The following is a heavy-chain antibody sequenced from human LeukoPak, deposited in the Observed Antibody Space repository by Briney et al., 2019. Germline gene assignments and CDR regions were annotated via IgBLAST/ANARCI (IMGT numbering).Heavy chain of an antibody. CDR2: INPNSGGT. V-gene: IGHV1-2*02. CDR3: ARDRFLMRITMVRGVINNY. Sequence: GASVKVSCKASGYTFTGYYMHWVRQAPGQGLEWMGWINPNSGGTTYAQKFQGRVTMTRDTSISTAYMELSRLRSDDTAVYYCARDRFLMRITMVRGVINNYWGQGTLVTVSS. J-gene: IGHJ4*02. D-gene: IGHD3-10*01. CDR1: GYTFTGYY.